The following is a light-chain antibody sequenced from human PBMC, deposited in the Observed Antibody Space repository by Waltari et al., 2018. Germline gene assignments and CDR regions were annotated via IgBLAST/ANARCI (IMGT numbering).Light chain of an antibody. CDR1: TLAKKY. J-gene: IGLJ2*01. CDR2: KDS. V-gene: IGLV3-25*03. Sequence: SHDLTQPPSVSVSPGQTARNSSPGDTLAKKYVSWYQQRPGQAPVMLIYKDSVRPSEIPERFSASSSGTTATLTITGVQAEYEADYYCQSTDSSDSLFLVGGGTKLTFV. CDR3: QSTDSSDSLFL.